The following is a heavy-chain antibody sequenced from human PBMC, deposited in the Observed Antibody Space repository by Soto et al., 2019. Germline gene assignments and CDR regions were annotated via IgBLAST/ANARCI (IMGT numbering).Heavy chain of an antibody. Sequence: PGESLKISCKGSGYTFTNYLIVWVRQVPVKGLEWLGIINPADSHTRYSPSFQGQVTVPVDKSIKTAYLQWSSLRASDSAMYYCSRPQVETGGTKDEGNQALDVWGQGTTVTVSS. V-gene: IGHV5-51*01. D-gene: IGHD5-18*01. J-gene: IGHJ6*02. CDR1: GYTFTNYL. CDR3: SRPQVETGGTKDEGNQALDV. CDR2: INPADSHT.